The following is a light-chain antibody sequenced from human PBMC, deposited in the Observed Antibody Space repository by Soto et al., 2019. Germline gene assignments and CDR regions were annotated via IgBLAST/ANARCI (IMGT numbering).Light chain of an antibody. CDR3: HQYATSPPLYT. J-gene: IGKJ2*01. V-gene: IGKV3-20*01. CDR2: GAS. Sequence: DIVLTQSPATLSLSPGDRATLSCRASQSVSSSYFACYQQKPDQAARLLISGASSRATGIPDRFSGSWSGTDLTHTISTLEPEDLEVYYCHQYATSPPLYTFGQGTKVEIK. CDR1: QSVSSSY.